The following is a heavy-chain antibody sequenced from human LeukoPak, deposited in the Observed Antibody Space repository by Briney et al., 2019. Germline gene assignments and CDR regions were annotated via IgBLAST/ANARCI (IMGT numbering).Heavy chain of an antibody. D-gene: IGHD2-15*01. CDR3: TRDCSGRCYEEMDY. J-gene: IGHJ4*02. V-gene: IGHV3-49*04. Sequence: GRSLRLSCAASGFTFGDYAVGWVRQAPGKGLEWVGFIRSKAFGATTDYGASVKGRFTVSRDDSKSIAYLQMNSLKTEDTAVYYCTRDCSGRCYEEMDYWGQGTLVTVSS. CDR1: GFTFGDYA. CDR2: IRSKAFGATT.